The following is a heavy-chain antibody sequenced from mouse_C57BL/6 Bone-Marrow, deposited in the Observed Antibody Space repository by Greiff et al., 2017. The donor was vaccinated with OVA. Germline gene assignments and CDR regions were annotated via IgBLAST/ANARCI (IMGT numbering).Heavy chain of an antibody. CDR3: ARKGYGSNSAWFAY. CDR2: INPCSGYT. J-gene: IGHJ3*01. V-gene: IGHV1-4*01. CDR1: GYTFTSYT. Sequence: VQLQQSGAELARPGASVKMSCKASGYTFTSYTMHWVKQRPGQGLEWIGYINPCSGYTKYNEKFKDKATLTADKSSSTAYMQLSSLTSEDAAVYYGARKGYGSNSAWFAYWGQGTLVTVSA. D-gene: IGHD1-1*01.